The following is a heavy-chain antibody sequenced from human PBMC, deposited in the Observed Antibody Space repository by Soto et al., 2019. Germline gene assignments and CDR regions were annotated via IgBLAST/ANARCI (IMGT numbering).Heavy chain of an antibody. CDR3: VKKSIGTVTNPVYWSFDL. CDR2: TSGGGDVA. Sequence: EVQLVETGGGLIQPVGALRLSCTASGFTFINYAMNWVRQAPGKGLEWVSGTSGGGDVAFYADSLKGRFAISRDNSKNTLYLQMNSLRAEDTALYYCVKKSIGTVTNPVYWSFDLWGRGTLVTVSS. V-gene: IGHV3-23*04. D-gene: IGHD4-17*01. CDR1: GFTFINYA. J-gene: IGHJ2*01.